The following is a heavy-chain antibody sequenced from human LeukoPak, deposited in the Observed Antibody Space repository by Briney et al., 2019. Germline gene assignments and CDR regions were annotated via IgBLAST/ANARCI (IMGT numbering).Heavy chain of an antibody. CDR3: ARKQTGTMYDA. CDR2: FSSGGSA. V-gene: IGHV4-39*07. D-gene: IGHD1-7*01. CDR1: GGSISSGDYY. Sequence: SQTLSLTCTVSGGSISSGDYYWSWIRQSPGKGLEWIGTFSSGGSAYYNPSLTSRVSISKDTSDNQFSLRLYSVTAADTAVYYCARKQTGTMYDAWGQGTQVTVSS. J-gene: IGHJ5*02.